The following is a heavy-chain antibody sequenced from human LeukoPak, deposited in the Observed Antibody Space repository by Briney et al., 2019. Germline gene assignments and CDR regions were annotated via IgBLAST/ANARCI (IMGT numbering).Heavy chain of an antibody. D-gene: IGHD1-26*01. Sequence: ASVKVSCKASGYTFTSYYMHWVRQAPGQGLEWMGIINPSGGSTSYAQKFQGRVTMTRDTSTSTAYMELSSLRSEDTAMYYCARPLVETTPPFAYWGQGTLVTVSS. CDR3: ARPLVETTPPFAY. J-gene: IGHJ4*02. CDR2: INPSGGST. CDR1: GYTFTSYY. V-gene: IGHV1-46*01.